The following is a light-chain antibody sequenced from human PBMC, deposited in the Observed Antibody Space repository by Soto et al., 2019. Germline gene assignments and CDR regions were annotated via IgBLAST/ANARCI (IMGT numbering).Light chain of an antibody. V-gene: IGKV3-15*01. CDR3: QQYNNWPRT. CDR1: QGVSRK. J-gene: IGKJ1*01. CDR2: GAS. Sequence: EIVMTQSPATLSVAPGERVTLSCRASQGVSRKLAWYQHKSGQAPRLLISGASTGATGIPARFSGSGSGTEFTLTISSLQSEDCAIYYCQQYNNWPRTFGQGTKVDIK.